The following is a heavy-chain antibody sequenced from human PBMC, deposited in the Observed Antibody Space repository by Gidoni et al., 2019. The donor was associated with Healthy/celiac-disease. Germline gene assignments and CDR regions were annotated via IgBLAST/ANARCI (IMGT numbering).Heavy chain of an antibody. V-gene: IGHV3-11*06. CDR1: GFTFSDYY. CDR2: ISSSSSYT. CDR3: ARLQSYYYMDV. Sequence: QVQLVESGGGLVKPGGSLRLSCAASGFTFSDYYMSWIRQAPGKGLEWVSYISSSSSYTNYADSVKGRFTISRDNAKNSLYLQMNSLRAEDTAVYYCARLQSYYYMDVWGKGTTVTVSS. J-gene: IGHJ6*03.